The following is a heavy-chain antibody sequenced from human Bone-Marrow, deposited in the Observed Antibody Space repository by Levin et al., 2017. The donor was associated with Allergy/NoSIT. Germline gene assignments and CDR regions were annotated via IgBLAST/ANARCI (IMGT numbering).Heavy chain of an antibody. Sequence: GESLKISCASSXCSCSNGHLSWVRRGPGKGLEWVSSILATGGSTFYADSVKGRFTISRDNSRNTLYLQMDSLRGEDTAVYYCANYYIYDSSLDYWGQGTLVTVSS. CDR1: XCSCSNGH. CDR2: ILATGGST. CDR3: ANYYIYDSSLDY. D-gene: IGHD5-24*01. V-gene: IGHV3-23*01. J-gene: IGHJ4*02.